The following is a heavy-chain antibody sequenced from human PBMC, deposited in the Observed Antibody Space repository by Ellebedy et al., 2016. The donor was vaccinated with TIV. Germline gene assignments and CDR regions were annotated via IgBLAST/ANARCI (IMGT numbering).Heavy chain of an antibody. V-gene: IGHV4-34*01. CDR2: VRLSGGT. CDR3: ARVRTPIYYGSGRFNHFDHFMDV. D-gene: IGHD3-10*01. Sequence: SETLSLTXVVSDRSFSGNYWSWIRQSPGKGLQWIGEVRLSGGTNYNPSLKSRVTISVNTSEKEFSLKLSSVTAADSAVYYCARVRTPIYYGSGRFNHFDHFMDVWGDGTTVIVSS. J-gene: IGHJ6*03. CDR1: DRSFSGNY.